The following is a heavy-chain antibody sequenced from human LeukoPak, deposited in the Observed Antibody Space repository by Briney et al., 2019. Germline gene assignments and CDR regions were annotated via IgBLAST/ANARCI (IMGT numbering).Heavy chain of an antibody. J-gene: IGHJ6*02. V-gene: IGHV1-18*01. CDR1: DYTFTSYG. CDR2: IGTYNGNT. CDR3: ARDRGADSTGMDV. D-gene: IGHD2/OR15-2a*01. Sequence: ASVKVSCKASDYTFTSYGFSWVRQAPGQGLEWMGWIGTYNGNTNYAQKFQGRVTMTTDTSTSTAYMELRSLRSDDTAVYYCARDRGADSTGMDVWGQGTTVTVSS.